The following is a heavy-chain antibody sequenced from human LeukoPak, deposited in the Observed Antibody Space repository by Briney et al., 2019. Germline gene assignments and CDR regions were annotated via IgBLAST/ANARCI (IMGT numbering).Heavy chain of an antibody. CDR1: GFTFSSYA. J-gene: IGHJ4*02. V-gene: IGHV3-30*04. D-gene: IGHD3-10*01. CDR2: ISYDGSNK. Sequence: QPGRSLRLSCAASGFTFSSYAMHWVRQAPGKGLEWVAVISYDGSNKYYADSVKGRFTISRDNSKNTLYLQMNSLRAEDTAVYYCAKALGLLLWFGGDYWGQGTLVTVSS. CDR3: AKALGLLLWFGGDY.